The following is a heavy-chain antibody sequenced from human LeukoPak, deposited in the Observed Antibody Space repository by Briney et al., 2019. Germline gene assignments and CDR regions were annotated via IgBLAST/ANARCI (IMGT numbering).Heavy chain of an antibody. Sequence: PSQTLSLTCTVSGGSISSGGYYWSWIRQHPGKGLEWIGYIYYSGSTNYNPSLKSRVTISVDTSKNQFSLKLSSVTAADTAVYYCARGPTTVTYYYYYFGMDVWGQGTTVTVSS. CDR3: ARGPTTVTYYYYYFGMDV. D-gene: IGHD4-17*01. CDR1: GGSISSGGYY. V-gene: IGHV4-31*03. J-gene: IGHJ6*02. CDR2: IYYSGST.